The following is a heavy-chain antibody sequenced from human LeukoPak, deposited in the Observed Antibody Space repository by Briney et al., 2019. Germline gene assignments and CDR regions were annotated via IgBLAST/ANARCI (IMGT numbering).Heavy chain of an antibody. Sequence: GGSLEISCQGSGYLFTSYWIGWVRPVPGKGLEGMGIIYPGESDTRYSPSFQGQVTISADKSISTAYLQWSSLKASHTAMYYCARRGAGYYYFDYWGQGTLVTVSS. CDR1: GYLFTSYW. CDR2: IYPGESDT. D-gene: IGHD3-9*01. CDR3: ARRGAGYYYFDY. V-gene: IGHV5-51*01. J-gene: IGHJ4*02.